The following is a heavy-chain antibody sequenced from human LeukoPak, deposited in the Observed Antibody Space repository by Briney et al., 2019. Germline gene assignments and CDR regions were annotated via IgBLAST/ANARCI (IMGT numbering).Heavy chain of an antibody. J-gene: IGHJ4*02. V-gene: IGHV4-34*01. CDR1: GGSFSGYY. CDR2: INHSGST. Sequence: SETLSLTCAVYGGSFSGYYWSWIRQPPGKGLEWIGEINHSGSTNYNPSLKSRVTISVDTSKNQFSLKLSSVTAADTAVYYCARKHQKTYYYGSGSSQKIDYWGQGTLVTVSS. D-gene: IGHD3-10*01. CDR3: ARKHQKTYYYGSGSSQKIDY.